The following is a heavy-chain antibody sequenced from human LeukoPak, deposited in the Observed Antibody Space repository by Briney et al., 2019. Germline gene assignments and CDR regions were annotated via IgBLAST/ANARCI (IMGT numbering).Heavy chain of an antibody. D-gene: IGHD6-13*01. CDR2: IYYSGST. Sequence: SETLSLTCTVSGGSISSSSYYWGWIRQPPGKGLEWIGSIYYSGSTYYNPSLKSRVTISVDTSKNQFSLKLSSVTAADTAVYYCARASSSSWYPPYYYYYMDVWGKGTTVTISS. CDR1: GGSISSSSYY. CDR3: ARASSSSWYPPYYYYYMDV. J-gene: IGHJ6*03. V-gene: IGHV4-39*07.